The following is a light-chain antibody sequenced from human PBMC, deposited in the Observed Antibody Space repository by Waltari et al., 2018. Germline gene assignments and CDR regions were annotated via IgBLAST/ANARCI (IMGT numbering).Light chain of an antibody. CDR1: QSVRSN. V-gene: IGKV3-15*01. CDR3: QQYNNWPPNT. Sequence: EIVMTQSPATLSVSPGERDTLSCRASQSVRSNLAWYQQKPGQAPRLLIYGASTRATGIPARFSGSGSGTEFTLTISSLQSEDFAVYYCQQYNNWPPNTFGQGTKLEIK. CDR2: GAS. J-gene: IGKJ2*01.